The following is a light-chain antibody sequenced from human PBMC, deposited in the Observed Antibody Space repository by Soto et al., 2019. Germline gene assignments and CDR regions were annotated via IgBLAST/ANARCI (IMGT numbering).Light chain of an antibody. J-gene: IGLJ1*01. V-gene: IGLV1-44*01. CDR2: NTN. CDR3: AAWDDSLNGDV. CDR1: SANIGRNS. Sequence: QSVLTQAPSASETPGQRVTISCSGRSANIGRNSISWYQQFPGTAPKLLIYNTNQRPAGVPDRFSGSKSGTSASLAIRGLQYDDAADYYCAAWDDSLNGDVFGTGTKVTVL.